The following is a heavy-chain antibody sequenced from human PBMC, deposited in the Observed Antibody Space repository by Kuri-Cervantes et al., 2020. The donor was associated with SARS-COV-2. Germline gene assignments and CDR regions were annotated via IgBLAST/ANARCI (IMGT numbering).Heavy chain of an antibody. D-gene: IGHD2-2*01. CDR3: ARDQDYCSSTSWYHFDY. V-gene: IGHV4-38-2*02. Sequence: SETLSLTCAVSGYSISSGYYWGWIRQPPGKGLEWIGYIYYSGSTNYNPSLKSRVTISVDTSKNQISLKLSSVTAADTAVYYCARDQDYCSSTSWYHFDYCGQGTLVTVSS. CDR2: IYYSGST. J-gene: IGHJ4*02. CDR1: GYSISSGYY.